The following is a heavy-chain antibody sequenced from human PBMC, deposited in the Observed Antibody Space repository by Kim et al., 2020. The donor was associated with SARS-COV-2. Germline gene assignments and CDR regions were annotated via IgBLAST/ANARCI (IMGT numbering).Heavy chain of an antibody. V-gene: IGHV5-51*01. CDR1: GYSFTSYW. Sequence: GESLKISCKGSGYSFTSYWIGWVRQMPGKGLEWMGIIYPGDSDTRYSPSFQGQVTISADKSISTAYLQWSSLKASDTAMYYCARPGFGYSSSSVGYGMDVWGQGTTVTVSS. CDR3: ARPGFGYSSSSVGYGMDV. CDR2: IYPGDSDT. D-gene: IGHD6-6*01. J-gene: IGHJ6*02.